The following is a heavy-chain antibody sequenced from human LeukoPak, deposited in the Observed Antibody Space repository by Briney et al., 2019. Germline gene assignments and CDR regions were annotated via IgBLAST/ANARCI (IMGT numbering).Heavy chain of an antibody. CDR2: IYYSGST. V-gene: IGHV4-39*01. J-gene: IGHJ4*02. CDR3: ASRGYYYDSSGYYSYYFDY. D-gene: IGHD3-22*01. Sequence: PSETLSLTCTVSGGSISSSSYYWGWIRQPPGKGLEWIGSIYYSGSTYYNPSLKSRVTISVDTSKNQFTLKLSSVTVADTAVYYCASRGYYYDSSGYYSYYFDYWGQGTLVTVSS. CDR1: GGSISSSSYY.